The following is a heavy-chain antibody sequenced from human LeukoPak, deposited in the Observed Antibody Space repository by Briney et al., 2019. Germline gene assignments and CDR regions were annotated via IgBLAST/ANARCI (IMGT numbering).Heavy chain of an antibody. V-gene: IGHV4-59*08. Sequence: SETLFLTCTVSGGSISSYYWSWIRQPPGKGLEWIGYIYYSGSTNYNPSLKSRVTISVDTSKNQFSLMLTSVTASDTAVYFCGGAATGTVGWFDPWGQGTLVTVSS. J-gene: IGHJ5*02. CDR3: GGAATGTVGWFDP. D-gene: IGHD6-13*01. CDR2: IYYSGST. CDR1: GGSISSYY.